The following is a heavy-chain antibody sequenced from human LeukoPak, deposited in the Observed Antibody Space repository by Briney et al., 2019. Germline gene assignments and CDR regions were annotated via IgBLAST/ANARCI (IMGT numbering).Heavy chain of an antibody. D-gene: IGHD3-22*01. V-gene: IGHV4-34*01. CDR3: ASVGYYHSSSFDM. Sequence: SETLSLTCAVDGGSFSGYYWTWIRQPPGKGLEWIGQISHSGNTNYNPSLKSRVTISIDTSKNQFSLRLISVTAADTAVYYCASVGYYHSSSFDMWGQGTMVTVSS. CDR1: GGSFSGYY. CDR2: ISHSGNT. J-gene: IGHJ3*02.